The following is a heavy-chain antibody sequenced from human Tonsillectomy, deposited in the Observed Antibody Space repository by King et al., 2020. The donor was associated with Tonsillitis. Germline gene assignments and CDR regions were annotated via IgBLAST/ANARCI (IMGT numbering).Heavy chain of an antibody. V-gene: IGHV1-18*04. J-gene: IGHJ6*02. CDR1: GYTFTSYG. Sequence: QLVQSGAEVKKPGASVKVSCKASGYTFTSYGISWVRQAPGQGLEWMGWISAYNGNTNYAQKLQGRVTMTTDTSTSTAYMELRSLRSDDTAVYYCARVSEFDWLLWGDYYYAGMDVWGQGTPVTVSS. D-gene: IGHD3-9*01. CDR2: ISAYNGNT. CDR3: ARVSEFDWLLWGDYYYAGMDV.